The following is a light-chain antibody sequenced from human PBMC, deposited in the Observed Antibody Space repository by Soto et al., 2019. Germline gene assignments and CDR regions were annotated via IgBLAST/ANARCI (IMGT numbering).Light chain of an antibody. Sequence: EMVLTQSPGTLSLSPGERATLSCRASQSVSSSYLAWYQQKPGQAPRRLIYGASSRATGIPDRFSGSGSGTDFTLTIRILEPEDFAVSYCNQYGSSPQTFGQGTKVEIK. CDR1: QSVSSSY. J-gene: IGKJ1*01. V-gene: IGKV3-20*01. CDR3: NQYGSSPQT. CDR2: GAS.